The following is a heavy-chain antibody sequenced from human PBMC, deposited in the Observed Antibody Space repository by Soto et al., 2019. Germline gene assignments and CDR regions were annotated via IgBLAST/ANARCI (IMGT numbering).Heavy chain of an antibody. J-gene: IGHJ6*02. CDR1: GGTFSSYA. CDR3: ASGAYYYDSSGYYPTYYYGMDV. D-gene: IGHD3-22*01. V-gene: IGHV1-18*01. Sequence: GASVKVSCKASGGTFSSYAISWVRQAPGQGLEWMGWIIPYNGKTNYAQKFQGRVTMTADTSTSTAYMELRSLRSDDTAVYYCASGAYYYDSSGYYPTYYYGMDVWGQGTTVTVSS. CDR2: IIPYNGKT.